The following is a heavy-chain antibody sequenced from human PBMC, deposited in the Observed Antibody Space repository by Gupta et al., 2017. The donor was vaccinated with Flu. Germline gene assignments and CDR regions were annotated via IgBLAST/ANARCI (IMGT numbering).Heavy chain of an antibody. V-gene: IGHV1-8*01. J-gene: IGHJ4*02. CDR3: ARIWDPDDDGYREKNNSDY. D-gene: IGHD1/OR15-1a*01. Sequence: QVQLVQSGAEVKKPGASVQLSRNASRFTFSSSAVPWVRQTSGQGLQWMGWMKSNSGNTGYAQKFQSRVNMTRDTSINTAYMELSSLTYEDTAVYYCARIWDPDDDGYREKNNSDYWGQGTLGTVSS. CDR1: RFTFSSSA. CDR2: MKSNSGNT.